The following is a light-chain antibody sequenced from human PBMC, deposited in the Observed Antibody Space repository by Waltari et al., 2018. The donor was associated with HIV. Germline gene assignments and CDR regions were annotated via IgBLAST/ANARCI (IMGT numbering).Light chain of an antibody. Sequence: QSPLYQPASVSGSPGQSITIPCSGVSSEVGGYNYVSWYQQHPGKAPKLMIYDVTQRPSGVPDRFSGSKSGNTASLTISGLQAEDEADYYCCSYAGSYTYVFGTGTKVTVL. J-gene: IGLJ1*01. CDR1: SSEVGGYNY. CDR3: CSYAGSYTYV. V-gene: IGLV2-11*01. CDR2: DVT.